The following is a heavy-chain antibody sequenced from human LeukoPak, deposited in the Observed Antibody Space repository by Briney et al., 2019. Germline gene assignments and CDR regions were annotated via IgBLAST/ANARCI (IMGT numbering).Heavy chain of an antibody. Sequence: GGSLRLSCAASGFTVNSQYMTWVRQAPGKGLEWVANIKQDGSTKYYVDSVKGRFTISRDNAKNSLYLQMNSLRAEDTAVYYCARIGYSSSCLDYWGQGTLVTVSS. CDR3: ARIGYSSSCLDY. D-gene: IGHD6-13*01. J-gene: IGHJ4*02. CDR1: GFTVNSQY. V-gene: IGHV3-7*05. CDR2: IKQDGSTK.